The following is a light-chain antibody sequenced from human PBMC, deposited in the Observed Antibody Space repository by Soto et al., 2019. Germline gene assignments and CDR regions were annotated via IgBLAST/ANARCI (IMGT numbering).Light chain of an antibody. CDR3: QHYGSSSGT. Sequence: EIVLTQSSGSPSLSPGESATLSRRDSQSGRSSYVAWYQQEPGQAPRHLIYGAFSRATGIPDRFSGSGFGTDFAVTIGRQESEDVALYYCQHYGSSSGTCGQAT. CDR1: QSGRSSY. CDR2: GAF. V-gene: IGKV3-20*01. J-gene: IGKJ1*01.